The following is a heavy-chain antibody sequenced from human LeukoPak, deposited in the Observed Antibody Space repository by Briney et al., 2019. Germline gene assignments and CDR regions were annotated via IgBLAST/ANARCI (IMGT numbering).Heavy chain of an antibody. CDR2: IYSTGST. Sequence: PSETLSLTCTVSGGSISNHYWSWIRQPPGKGLEWIGHIYSTGSTTYSPSLKSRVIMSADMSKNQFSLKVTSVTAADTAVYYCARRRGDFWSDYYAFDYWGQGTLVTISS. CDR1: GGSISNHY. D-gene: IGHD3-3*01. CDR3: ARRRGDFWSDYYAFDY. V-gene: IGHV4-59*08. J-gene: IGHJ4*02.